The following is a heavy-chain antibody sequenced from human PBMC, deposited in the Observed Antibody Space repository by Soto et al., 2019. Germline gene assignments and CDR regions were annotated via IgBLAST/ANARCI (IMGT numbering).Heavy chain of an antibody. CDR3: ARATIQNRGGVVVPAASSDAFDI. CDR2: INPNNGNT. D-gene: IGHD2-2*01. V-gene: IGHV1-18*01. J-gene: IGHJ3*02. CDR1: GYTFTSYG. Sequence: ASVKVSCKASGYTFTSYGISWVRQAPGQGLEWMGWINPNNGNTSYAQKLQGRVTMTTDTSTSTVYMELSSLRSEDTAVYYCARATIQNRGGVVVPAASSDAFDIWGQGTMVTVSS.